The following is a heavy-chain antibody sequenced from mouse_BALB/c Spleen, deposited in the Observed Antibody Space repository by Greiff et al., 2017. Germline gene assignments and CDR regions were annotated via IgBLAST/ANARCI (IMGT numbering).Heavy chain of an antibody. J-gene: IGHJ4*01. CDR1: GFTFSSYT. CDR3: ARHVRGYYAMDY. CDR2: ISNGGGST. Sequence: EVKVVESGGGLVQPGGSLKLSCAASGFTFSSYTMSWVRQTPEKRLEWVAYISNGGGSTYYPDTVKGRFTISRDNAKNTLYLQMSSLKSEDTAMYYCARHVRGYYAMDYWGQGTSVTVSS. V-gene: IGHV5-12-2*01.